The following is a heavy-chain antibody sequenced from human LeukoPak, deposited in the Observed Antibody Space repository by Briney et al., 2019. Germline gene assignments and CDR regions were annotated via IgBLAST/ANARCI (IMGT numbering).Heavy chain of an antibody. J-gene: IGHJ4*02. CDR2: IYYCGST. V-gene: IGHV4-59*01. CDR3: ARGRDAYNFDY. D-gene: IGHD5-24*01. CDR1: GGSISSYY. Sequence: SSETLSLTCTVSGGSISSYYWSWIRQPPGKGLEWIGYIYYCGSTNYNPSLKSRVTISVDTSKNQFSLKLSSVTAADTAVYYCARGRDAYNFDYWGQGTLVTVSS.